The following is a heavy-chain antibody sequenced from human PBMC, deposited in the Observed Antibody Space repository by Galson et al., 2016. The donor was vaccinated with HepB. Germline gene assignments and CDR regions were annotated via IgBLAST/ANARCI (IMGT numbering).Heavy chain of an antibody. V-gene: IGHV3-23*01. CDR3: AKSFVKKDFWSCYLADAFDI. Sequence: SLRLSCAASGFTFTSYALSWVRQAPGRGLEWVSTLNGSGRKTYYADSVKGRFTISGDNSKNTLFLQMNSLRVEDTAVYYCAKSFVKKDFWSCYLADAFDIRGQGTTVTVST. D-gene: IGHD3-3*01. J-gene: IGHJ3*02. CDR2: LNGSGRKT. CDR1: GFTFTSYA.